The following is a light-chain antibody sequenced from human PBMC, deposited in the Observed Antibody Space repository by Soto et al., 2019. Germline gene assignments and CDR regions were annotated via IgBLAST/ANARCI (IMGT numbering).Light chain of an antibody. CDR1: QSVGSNS. Sequence: EIELTQSPGTLSLSPGEGATLSCRASQSVGSNSLAWFQQRPGQAPRLLIYGASSRATGIPDRFSGSGSGTDFTLTTSRLEPEDFAVYYCQQYDSSPWTFGQGTKVEIK. CDR2: GAS. CDR3: QQYDSSPWT. V-gene: IGKV3-20*01. J-gene: IGKJ1*01.